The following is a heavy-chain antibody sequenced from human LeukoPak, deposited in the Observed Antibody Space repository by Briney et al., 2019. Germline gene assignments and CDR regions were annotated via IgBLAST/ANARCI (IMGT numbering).Heavy chain of an antibody. CDR1: GGTFSSYA. CDR2: IIPIFGTA. CDR3: AREIRYYDSSGYRGMDV. Sequence: ASVQVSCKASGGTFSSYAISWVRQAPGQGLEWMGGIIPIFGTANYAQKFQGRVTITADESTSTAYVELSSLTSEDTAVYYCAREIRYYDSSGYRGMDVWGQGTTVTVSS. D-gene: IGHD3-22*01. V-gene: IGHV1-69*13. J-gene: IGHJ6*02.